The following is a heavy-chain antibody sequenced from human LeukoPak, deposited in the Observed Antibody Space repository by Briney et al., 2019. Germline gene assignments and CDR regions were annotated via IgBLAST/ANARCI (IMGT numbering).Heavy chain of an antibody. J-gene: IGHJ4*02. CDR2: INAGNGNT. V-gene: IGHV1-3*01. Sequence: ASVKVSSKASGYTFTSYAMHWVRQAPGQRLEWMGWINAGNGNTKYSQKFQGRVTITRDTSASTAYMELSSLRSEDTAVYYCARERGSRRVLYYFDYWGQGTLVTVSS. CDR3: ARERGSRRVLYYFDY. D-gene: IGHD2-15*01. CDR1: GYTFTSYA.